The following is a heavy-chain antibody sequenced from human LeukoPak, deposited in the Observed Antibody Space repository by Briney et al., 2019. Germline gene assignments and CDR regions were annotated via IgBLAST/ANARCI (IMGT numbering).Heavy chain of an antibody. V-gene: IGHV4-38-2*01. Sequence: SETLSLTCAVSGYSISSGYYWGWIRQPPGKGLEWIGSIYHSGSTYYNPSLKSRVTISVDTSKNQFSLKLSSVTAVDTDVYYWDRMDNVVVPAAKVRVGNIDYWGQGTLVTVSS. CDR2: IYHSGST. CDR1: GYSISSGYY. D-gene: IGHD2-2*03. J-gene: IGHJ4*02. CDR3: DRMDNVVVPAAKVRVGNIDY.